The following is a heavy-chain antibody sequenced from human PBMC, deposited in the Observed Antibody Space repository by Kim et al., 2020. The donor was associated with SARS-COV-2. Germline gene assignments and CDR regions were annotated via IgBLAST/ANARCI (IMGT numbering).Heavy chain of an antibody. D-gene: IGHD1-20*01. Sequence: GGSLRLSCAASGFTFSSYGMTWVRQAPGKGLEWVANINAGGTAKYYVDSVKGRFTISRDNAKNSLYLQVNSLRDEDTAVYYCARGDNGGWG. CDR2: INAGGTAK. V-gene: IGHV3-7*01. J-gene: IGHJ6*01. CDR1: GFTFSSYG. CDR3: ARGDNGG.